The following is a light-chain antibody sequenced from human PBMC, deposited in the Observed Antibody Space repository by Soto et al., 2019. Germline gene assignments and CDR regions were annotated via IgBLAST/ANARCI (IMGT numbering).Light chain of an antibody. CDR3: QQYNSYSWT. Sequence: DIVMTQSPDSLAVSLGERATIKCKSSQNILYNSNNKNYLAWYQQKPGKAPKLLIYDASSLESGVPSRFSGSGSGTEFTLTISSLQPDDFATYYCQQYNSYSWTFGQGTKVDIK. V-gene: IGKV4-1*01. CDR2: DAS. CDR1: QNILYNSNNKNY. J-gene: IGKJ1*01.